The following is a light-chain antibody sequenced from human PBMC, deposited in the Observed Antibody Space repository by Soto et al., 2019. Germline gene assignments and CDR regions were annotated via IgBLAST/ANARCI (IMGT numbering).Light chain of an antibody. V-gene: IGKV3-20*01. CDR3: HHYVSSPWA. Sequence: EIVLAQSPGTLSLSPGERATLSCRASQSVTNSFLAWYQQKPGQAPRLLIYGASRRATGIPDRFTGSGSGTDFTLTISRLEPEDFAVYYCHHYVSSPWAFGQGTKVEI. CDR1: QSVTNSF. CDR2: GAS. J-gene: IGKJ1*01.